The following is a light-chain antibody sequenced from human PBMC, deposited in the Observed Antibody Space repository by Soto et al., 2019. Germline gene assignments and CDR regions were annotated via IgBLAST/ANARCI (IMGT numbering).Light chain of an antibody. V-gene: IGLV2-11*01. CDR3: CSYAGSYSYV. CDR1: SSDVGGYNY. J-gene: IGLJ1*01. Sequence: QSVLTQHRSVSGSPGQSVATSCTGTSSDVGGYNYVSWYQQHPGKAPKLIIYDVTKRPSGVPDRFSGSSSGNTASLTISGLQAEDEADYFCCSYAGSYSYVFGTGTKVTV. CDR2: DVT.